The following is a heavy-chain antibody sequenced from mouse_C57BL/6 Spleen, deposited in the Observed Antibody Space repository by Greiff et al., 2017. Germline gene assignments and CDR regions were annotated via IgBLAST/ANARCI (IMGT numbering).Heavy chain of an antibody. CDR1: GYSFTSYY. J-gene: IGHJ1*03. CDR3: ARGMLGDYGNFDV. D-gene: IGHD2-4*01. V-gene: IGHV1-66*01. CDR2: IYPGSGNT. Sequence: VQLQQSGPELVKPGASVKISCKASGYSFTSYYIHWVKQRPGQGLEWIGWIYPGSGNTKYNEKFKGKATLTADTSSSTAYMQLSSLTSEDSAVYYCARGMLGDYGNFDVWGTGTTVTVSS.